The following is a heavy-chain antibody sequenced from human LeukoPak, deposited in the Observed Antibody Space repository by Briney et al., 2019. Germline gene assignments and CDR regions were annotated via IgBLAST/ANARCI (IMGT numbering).Heavy chain of an antibody. Sequence: GGSLRLSCAASGFTFDDYAMHWVRQAPGKGLEWVSGISWNSGSIGYADSVKGRFTISRDNAKNSLYLQMNSLRAEDTALYYCAKDSTDGSGSYFTSNWFDPWGQGTLVTVSS. CDR2: ISWNSGSI. V-gene: IGHV3-9*01. D-gene: IGHD3-10*01. J-gene: IGHJ5*02. CDR1: GFTFDDYA. CDR3: AKDSTDGSGSYFTSNWFDP.